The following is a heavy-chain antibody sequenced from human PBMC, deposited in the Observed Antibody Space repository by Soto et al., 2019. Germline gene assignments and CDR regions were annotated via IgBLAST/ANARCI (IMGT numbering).Heavy chain of an antibody. CDR3: ARGWLLPLGPCDY. V-gene: IGHV3-30-3*01. D-gene: IGHD2-21*02. CDR2: ISYDGSNK. J-gene: IGHJ4*02. Sequence: QVQLVESGGGVVQPGRSLRLSCAASGFTFSSYAMHWVRQAPGKGLEWVAVISYDGSNKYYADSVKGRFTISRDNSKNTLYLHMNSLRAEDTAVYYCARGWLLPLGPCDYWGQGTLVTVSS. CDR1: GFTFSSYA.